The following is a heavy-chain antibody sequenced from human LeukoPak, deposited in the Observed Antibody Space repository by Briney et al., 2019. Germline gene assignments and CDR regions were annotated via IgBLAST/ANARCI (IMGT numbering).Heavy chain of an antibody. CDR2: ISGSGGST. Sequence: GGSLRLSCAASGFTFSTYSMNWVRQAPGKGLEWVSAISGSGGSTYYADSVKGRFTISRDNSKNTLDLQMNSLRAEDTAVYYCAKDRVPLGIGYWGQGTLVTVSS. D-gene: IGHD2-2*01. CDR3: AKDRVPLGIGY. J-gene: IGHJ4*02. V-gene: IGHV3-23*01. CDR1: GFTFSTYS.